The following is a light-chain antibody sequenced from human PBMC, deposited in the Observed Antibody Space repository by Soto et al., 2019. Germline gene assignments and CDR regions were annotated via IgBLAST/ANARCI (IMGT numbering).Light chain of an antibody. CDR3: QQYGSSGT. Sequence: EIVLTQSPVTLSLSPGQRATLSCRASVMISTYVAWYQQKPGQAPRLLIYGASNRATGIPDRFSGSGSGTDFTLTISRLEPEDFAVYYCQQYGSSGTFGKGTKVDIK. V-gene: IGKV3-20*01. CDR2: GAS. J-gene: IGKJ1*01. CDR1: VMISTY.